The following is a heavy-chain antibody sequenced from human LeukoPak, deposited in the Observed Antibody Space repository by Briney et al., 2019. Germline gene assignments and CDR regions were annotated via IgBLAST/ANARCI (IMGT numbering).Heavy chain of an antibody. CDR3: ARGRGMATIGWFDP. D-gene: IGHD5-24*01. Sequence: ASVKVSCKASGYTFTSYDINWVRQATGQGLEWMGWMNPNSGNTGYAQKFQGRVTMTKNTSISTAYMEVSSLRSEGTAVYYCARGRGMATIGWFDPWGQGTLVTVSS. V-gene: IGHV1-8*01. J-gene: IGHJ5*02. CDR1: GYTFTSYD. CDR2: MNPNSGNT.